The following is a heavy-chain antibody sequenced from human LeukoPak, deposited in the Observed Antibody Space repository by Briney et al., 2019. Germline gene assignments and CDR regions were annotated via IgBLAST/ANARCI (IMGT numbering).Heavy chain of an antibody. Sequence: SETLSLTCTVSGGSISSYYWSWIRQPPGKGLEWIGYIYYSGTTNYNPSLKSRVTISVDTSKNQFSLKLSSVTAADTAVYYCARSPVGDTAMVYDYWGQGTLVTVSS. CDR2: IYYSGTT. D-gene: IGHD5-18*01. CDR3: ARSPVGDTAMVYDY. CDR1: GGSISSYY. J-gene: IGHJ4*02. V-gene: IGHV4-59*12.